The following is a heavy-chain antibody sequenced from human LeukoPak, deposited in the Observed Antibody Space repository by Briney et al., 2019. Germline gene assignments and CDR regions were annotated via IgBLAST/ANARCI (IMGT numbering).Heavy chain of an antibody. D-gene: IGHD3-3*01. J-gene: IGHJ6*02. V-gene: IGHV3-30-3*01. CDR1: GFTFSSYA. CDR3: ARDGAASTDDFWSGYYSGYYYGMDV. Sequence: GGSLRLSCAASGFTFSSYAMHWVRQAPGKGLEWVAVISYDGSNKYYADSVKGRFTISRDNSKNTLYLQMNSLRAEDTAVYYCARDGAASTDDFWSGYYSGYYYGMDVWGQGTTVTVSS. CDR2: ISYDGSNK.